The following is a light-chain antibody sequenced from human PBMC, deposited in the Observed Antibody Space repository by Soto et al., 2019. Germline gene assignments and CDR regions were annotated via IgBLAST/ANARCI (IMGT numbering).Light chain of an antibody. CDR1: ESINRH. CDR3: QQSYSTLSIT. CDR2: AAS. Sequence: DVQMTQSPSSLSASVGDRVTITCRASESINRHLNWYQQKPGKAPKLLIYAASSLQNGVPSRFSGSGSGTDFTLTISNLQPEDFATYYCQQSYSTLSITFGQGTRLEIK. J-gene: IGKJ5*01. V-gene: IGKV1-39*01.